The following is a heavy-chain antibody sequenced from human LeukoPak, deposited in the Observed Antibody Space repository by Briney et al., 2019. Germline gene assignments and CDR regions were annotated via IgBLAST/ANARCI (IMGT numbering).Heavy chain of an antibody. CDR2: INSRSSYI. J-gene: IGHJ4*02. CDR1: GFTFSSYS. D-gene: IGHD3-9*01. V-gene: IGHV3-21*01. Sequence: GGSLRLSCAASGFTFSSYSMNWVRQAPGKGLEWVSPINSRSSYIWYADSVKGRFTISRDNAKNSLYLHMNSLRAEDTAVYYRARGGDWANDYWGQGTLVTVSS. CDR3: ARGGDWANDY.